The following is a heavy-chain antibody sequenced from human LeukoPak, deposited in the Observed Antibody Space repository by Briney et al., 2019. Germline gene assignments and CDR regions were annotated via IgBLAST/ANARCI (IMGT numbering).Heavy chain of an antibody. D-gene: IGHD5-24*01. J-gene: IGHJ3*02. CDR1: GYTFTGYY. V-gene: IGHV1-2*02. CDR2: INPNSGGT. Sequence: ASVKVSCKASGYTFTGYYMHWVRQAPGQGLERMGWINPNSGGTNYAQKFQGRVTMTRDTSISTAYMELSRLRSDDTAAYYCAGDKGDGYNYFPDAFDIWGQGTMVTVSS. CDR3: AGDKGDGYNYFPDAFDI.